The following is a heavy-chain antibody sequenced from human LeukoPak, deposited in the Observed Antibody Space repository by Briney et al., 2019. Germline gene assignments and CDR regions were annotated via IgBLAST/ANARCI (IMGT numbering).Heavy chain of an antibody. V-gene: IGHV4-39*01. J-gene: IGHJ4*02. CDR3: ARQAYCSGGSCYFYLDY. D-gene: IGHD2-15*01. Sequence: SETLSLTCAVSGGSISSSSYYWGWIRQPPGKGLEWIGSIYYSGSTYYNPSLKSRVTISVDTSKNQFSLKRSSVTAADTAVYYCARQAYCSGGSCYFYLDYWGQGTLVTVSS. CDR1: GGSISSSSYY. CDR2: IYYSGST.